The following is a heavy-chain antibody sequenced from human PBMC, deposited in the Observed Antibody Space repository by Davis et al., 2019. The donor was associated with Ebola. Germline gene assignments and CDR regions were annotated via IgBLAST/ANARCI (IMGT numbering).Heavy chain of an antibody. V-gene: IGHV3-74*01. CDR1: GFTFNTYW. Sequence: GESLKISCVASGFTFNTYWMHWVRQAPGKGLVWVSHINGAGSTTGYADSVKGRFTISRDNAKNTLYLQMNSLRAEDTAVYYCARDRSLDPWGQGTLVTVPS. J-gene: IGHJ5*02. CDR2: INGAGSTT. CDR3: ARDRSLDP.